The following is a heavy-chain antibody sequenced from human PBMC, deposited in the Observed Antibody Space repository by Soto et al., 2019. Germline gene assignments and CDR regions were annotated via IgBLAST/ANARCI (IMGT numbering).Heavy chain of an antibody. CDR1: GGSFSGYY. Sequence: SETLSLTCAVYGGSFSGYYWSWIRQPPGKGLEWIGEINHSGSTNYNPSLKSRVTISVDTSKNQFSLKLSSVTAADTAVYYCARVETYDFWSGYHLYMDVWGKGTTVTVSS. CDR3: ARVETYDFWSGYHLYMDV. V-gene: IGHV4-34*01. CDR2: INHSGST. J-gene: IGHJ6*03. D-gene: IGHD3-3*01.